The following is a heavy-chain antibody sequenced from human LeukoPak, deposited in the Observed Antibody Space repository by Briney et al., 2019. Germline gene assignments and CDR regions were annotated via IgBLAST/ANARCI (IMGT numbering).Heavy chain of an antibody. CDR3: ATAIYSGSYSSRFDY. D-gene: IGHD1-26*01. J-gene: IGHJ4*02. Sequence: ASVKVSCKVSGYTLTELSMHWVRQAPGKGLEWMGGFDPEDGETIYAQKFQGRVTMTEDTSTDTAYMELSSLRSEDTVVYYCATAIYSGSYSSRFDYWGQGTLVTVSS. CDR1: GYTLTELS. V-gene: IGHV1-24*01. CDR2: FDPEDGET.